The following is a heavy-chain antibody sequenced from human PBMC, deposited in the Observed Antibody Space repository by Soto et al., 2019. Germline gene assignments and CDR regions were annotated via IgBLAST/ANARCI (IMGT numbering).Heavy chain of an antibody. Sequence: QVQLVQSGAEVRKPGSSVKVSCMASGSTFSSYTVNWVRQAPGKGLGWIGRIIPVLTVTDYARRFQGRVTITADRSSKTAYMELTXLXXXXXXVYXXXRXXXXGXXCYKKFYYGMDVWGQGTTVTVSS. V-gene: IGHV1-69*02. CDR2: IIPVLTVT. CDR1: GSTFSSYT. J-gene: IGHJ6*02. D-gene: IGHD2-15*01. CDR3: XRXXXXGXXCYKKFYYGMDV.